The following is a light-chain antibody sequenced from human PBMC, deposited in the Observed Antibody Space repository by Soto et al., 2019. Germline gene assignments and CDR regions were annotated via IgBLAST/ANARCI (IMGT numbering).Light chain of an antibody. CDR1: SSNIGSNY. Sequence: QSVLTQPPSASGTPGQRVTISCSGSSSNIGSNYVYWYQQLPGTAPKLLIHRNNQRPSGVPDRVSGSKSGTSASLAISGLRSEDGADYYCATWDDSLSGTVFGGGTQLTVL. J-gene: IGLJ7*01. CDR3: ATWDDSLSGTV. CDR2: RNN. V-gene: IGLV1-47*01.